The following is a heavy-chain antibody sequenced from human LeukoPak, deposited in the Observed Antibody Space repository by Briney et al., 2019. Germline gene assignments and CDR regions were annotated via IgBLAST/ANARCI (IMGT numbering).Heavy chain of an antibody. CDR2: IYTSGST. J-gene: IGHJ4*02. D-gene: IGHD4-17*01. Sequence: SETLSLTCTVSGGSISSSSYYWSWIRQPAGKGLEWIGRIYTSGSTHYNPSLKSRVTISVDTSKNQFSLKLSSVTAADTAVYYCAREFGYAVTSLDYWGQGTLVTVSS. V-gene: IGHV4-61*02. CDR3: AREFGYAVTSLDY. CDR1: GGSISSSSYY.